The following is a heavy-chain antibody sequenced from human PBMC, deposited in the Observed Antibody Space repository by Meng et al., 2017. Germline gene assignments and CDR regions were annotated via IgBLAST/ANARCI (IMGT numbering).Heavy chain of an antibody. CDR2: INHNGST. CDR3: ARDTVEAYCGGDCCPLGY. D-gene: IGHD2-21*02. J-gene: IGHJ4*02. CDR1: GGSFSGYY. V-gene: IGHV4-34*01. Sequence: QLRQWGRGLLKPPETLSLPCPLYGGSFSGYYGSWIRQPPGKGLEWIGEINHNGSTNYNPSLKSRVTISVDTSKNQFSLKLSSVTAADTAVYYCARDTVEAYCGGDCCPLGYWGQGTLVTVSS.